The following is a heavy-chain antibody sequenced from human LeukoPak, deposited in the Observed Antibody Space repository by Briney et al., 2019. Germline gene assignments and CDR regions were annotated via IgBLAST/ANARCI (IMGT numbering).Heavy chain of an antibody. CDR1: GFTFSSYG. Sequence: GGSLRLSCAASGFTFSSYGMHWVRQAPGKGLVWVAVISYDGSNTYYADSVKGRFTISRDNSKDTLYLQMNSLRAEDTAMYYCAKDLWQWLAPPYNWFDPWGQGTLVTVSS. D-gene: IGHD6-19*01. J-gene: IGHJ5*02. CDR3: AKDLWQWLAPPYNWFDP. V-gene: IGHV3-30*18. CDR2: ISYDGSNT.